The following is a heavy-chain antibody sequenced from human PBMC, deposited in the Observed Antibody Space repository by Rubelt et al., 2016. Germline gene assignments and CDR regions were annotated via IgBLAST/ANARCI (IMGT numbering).Heavy chain of an antibody. CDR1: GGSFSGYY. CDR2: INHSGST. CDR3: ARGGRYYGSGSYQRHNWFDP. D-gene: IGHD3-10*01. V-gene: IGHV4-34*01. Sequence: QVQLQQWGAGLLKPSETLSLTCPVYGGSFSGYYWSWIRQPPGKGLEWIGEINHSGSTNYNPSLKSRVTISVDTSKNQFSLKLSSVTAADTAVYYCARGGRYYGSGSYQRHNWFDPWGQGTLVTVSS. J-gene: IGHJ5*02.